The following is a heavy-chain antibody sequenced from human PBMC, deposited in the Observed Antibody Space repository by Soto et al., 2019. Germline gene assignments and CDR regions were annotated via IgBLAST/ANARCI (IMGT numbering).Heavy chain of an antibody. Sequence: GASVKASCKASGYTFTSYAMHWARQAPGQRLEWMGWINAGNGNTKYSQKFQGRVTITRDTSASTAYMELSSLRSEDTAVYYCARVPPYSSSPYNWFDPWGQGTLVTVSS. D-gene: IGHD6-6*01. J-gene: IGHJ5*02. CDR1: GYTFTSYA. V-gene: IGHV1-3*01. CDR3: ARVPPYSSSPYNWFDP. CDR2: INAGNGNT.